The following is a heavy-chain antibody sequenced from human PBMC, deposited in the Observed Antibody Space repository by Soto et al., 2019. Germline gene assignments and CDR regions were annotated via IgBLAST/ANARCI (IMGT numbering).Heavy chain of an antibody. V-gene: IGHV5-51*01. J-gene: IGHJ6*02. CDR3: ARALGYCSSTSCSYYYYYYGMDV. CDR2: FYPGDSDT. CDR1: GYSFTSYW. D-gene: IGHD2-2*01. Sequence: GESLKISCKVSGYSFTSYWIGWVRQMPGKGLEWMGIFYPGDSDTRYSPSFQGQVTISADKSISTAYLQWSSLKASDTAMYYCARALGYCSSTSCSYYYYYYGMDVWGQGTTVTVSS.